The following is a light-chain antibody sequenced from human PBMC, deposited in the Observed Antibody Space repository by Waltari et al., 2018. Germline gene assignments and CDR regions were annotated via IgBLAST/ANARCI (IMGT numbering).Light chain of an antibody. CDR3: GTWDRSLSGWV. Sequence: QSVLTQPPSVSAAPGQKVTISYSANTSNLGSNYVTWFQQLPGTAPRLIIYDNNKRPSGIPDRFSGSKSGTSATLGITGLRTGDEADYYCGTWDRSLSGWVFGGGTKLTVL. V-gene: IGLV1-51*01. J-gene: IGLJ3*02. CDR1: TSNLGSNY. CDR2: DNN.